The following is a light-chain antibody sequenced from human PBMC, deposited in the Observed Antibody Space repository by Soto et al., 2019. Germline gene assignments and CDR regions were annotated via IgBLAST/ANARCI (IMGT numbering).Light chain of an antibody. V-gene: IGKV1-39*01. CDR2: AAS. J-gene: IGKJ2*01. CDR3: QQSYTAPYT. CDR1: QTISTY. Sequence: DIQMTQSPSSLSASVGDRVTITCRASQTISTYLNWFHQKPGKPPQLLIYAASNLQSGVPSRFSGSGSGTDFTLIISSLQPEDFATYYCQQSYTAPYTFGQGTNLEIK.